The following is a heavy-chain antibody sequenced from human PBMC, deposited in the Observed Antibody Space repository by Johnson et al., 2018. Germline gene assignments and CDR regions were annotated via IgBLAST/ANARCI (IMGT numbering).Heavy chain of an antibody. D-gene: IGHD3/OR15-3a*01. CDR3: ARDESDMISEHYYYYYGMDV. V-gene: IGHV3-30*03. CDR1: GFTFSTYG. Sequence: QVQLVQSGGGVVQPGRSLRLSCAASGFTFSTYGMHLVRQAPGKGLEWVAVMSYDGSEKYYADSVKGRFTISRDNSKNTLYLQMNSLKAEETAVYYCARDESDMISEHYYYYYGMDVWGQGTTVTVSS. J-gene: IGHJ6*02. CDR2: MSYDGSEK.